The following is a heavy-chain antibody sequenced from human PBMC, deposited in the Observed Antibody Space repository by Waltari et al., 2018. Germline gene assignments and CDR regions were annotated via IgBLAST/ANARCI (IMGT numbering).Heavy chain of an antibody. Sequence: EVQLLESGGGLAQPGGSLRLSCVGSGFSFSDYSLNWVRQAPGEGLGWVAYISVDSSSIAYAASVKGRFTISRSNARKSVHLQMSSLRAEDTAVYFCAGPVVTYTLYGLDVWGQGTTVTVSS. J-gene: IGHJ6*02. CDR2: ISVDSSSI. D-gene: IGHD2-21*02. V-gene: IGHV3-48*01. CDR3: AGPVVTYTLYGLDV. CDR1: GFSFSDYS.